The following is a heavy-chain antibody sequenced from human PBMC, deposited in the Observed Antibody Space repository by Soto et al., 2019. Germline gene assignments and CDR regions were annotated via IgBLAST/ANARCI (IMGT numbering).Heavy chain of an antibody. CDR3: AREVGDAQPYYYGMDV. D-gene: IGHD2-15*01. CDR1: GVFISSYY. V-gene: IGHV4-59*01. Sequence: ETLSLTCTVSGVFISSYYWSWIRQPPGKGLELIGYIYYSGSTNYNPSLKSRVTISIDTSKNQFSLKLSSVTAADTAVYYCAREVGDAQPYYYGMDVWGQGTTVTVSS. J-gene: IGHJ6*02. CDR2: IYYSGST.